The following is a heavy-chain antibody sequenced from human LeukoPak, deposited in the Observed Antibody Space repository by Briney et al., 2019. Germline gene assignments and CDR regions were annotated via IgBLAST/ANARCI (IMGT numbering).Heavy chain of an antibody. CDR2: IFYTGVT. CDR1: GYSINMGFY. D-gene: IGHD3-9*01. Sequence: SETLSLTCAVSGYSINMGFYWDWIRQPPGKGLEWIGTIFYTGVTYYNPSLKSRVSLSVDTSKNQFSLKVNSVTATDTAVYYCTRDRGGRTGYASGDFDFWGQGTLVTVSS. V-gene: IGHV4-38-2*02. J-gene: IGHJ4*02. CDR3: TRDRGGRTGYASGDFDF.